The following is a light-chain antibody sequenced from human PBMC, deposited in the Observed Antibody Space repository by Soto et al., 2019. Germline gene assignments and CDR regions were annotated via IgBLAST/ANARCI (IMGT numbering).Light chain of an antibody. J-gene: IGKJ5*01. CDR1: LRVRRSY. Sequence: GVTQSAVALSLSPGERATISCRASLRVRRSYLACYQLKPGQAPRHLIYCASTRGTGVPDRLTASGSGTDFTFTIIRLEAEDFVVDHCQLYAIPLITFGEGTRLEI. CDR3: QLYAIPLIT. V-gene: IGKV3-20*01. CDR2: CAS.